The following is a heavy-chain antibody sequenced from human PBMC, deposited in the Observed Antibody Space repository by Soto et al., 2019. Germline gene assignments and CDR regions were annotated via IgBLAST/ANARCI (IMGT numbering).Heavy chain of an antibody. J-gene: IGHJ6*02. CDR2: IWYDGSNK. Sequence: QVQLVESGGGVVQPGRSLRLSCAASGFTFSSYGMHWVRQAPGKGLEWVAVIWYDGSNKYYADSVKGRFTISRDNSKNTLYLQRNSLRAEDTAVDYCARDPRPLYEFWSGYPGMDVWGQGTTVTVSS. CDR3: ARDPRPLYEFWSGYPGMDV. CDR1: GFTFSSYG. V-gene: IGHV3-33*01. D-gene: IGHD3-3*01.